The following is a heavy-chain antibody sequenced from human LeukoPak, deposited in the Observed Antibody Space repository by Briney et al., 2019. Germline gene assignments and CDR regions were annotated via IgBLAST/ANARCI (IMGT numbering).Heavy chain of an antibody. D-gene: IGHD2-15*01. Sequence: GGSLRLSCAASGFTFSSYSMNWVRQAPGKGLEWVSSISSSSSYIYYADSVKGRFTISRDNAKNSLYLQMNSLRAEDTGVYYCARAGCSGGSCYSDYWGRGTLVTVSS. CDR2: ISSSSSYI. CDR3: ARAGCSGGSCYSDY. CDR1: GFTFSSYS. V-gene: IGHV3-21*01. J-gene: IGHJ4*02.